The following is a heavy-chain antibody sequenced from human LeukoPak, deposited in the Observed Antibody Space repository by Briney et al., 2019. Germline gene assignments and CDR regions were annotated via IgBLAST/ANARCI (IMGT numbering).Heavy chain of an antibody. Sequence: GRSLRLSCAASGFTFSSYAMHWVRQAPGKGLEWVAVISYDGSNKYYADSVKGRFTISRDNSKNTLYLQMNSLRAEDTAVYYCARDPSGGSSWGQGTLVTVSS. CDR3: ARDPSGGSS. D-gene: IGHD2-15*01. CDR2: ISYDGSNK. J-gene: IGHJ1*01. V-gene: IGHV3-30-3*01. CDR1: GFTFSSYA.